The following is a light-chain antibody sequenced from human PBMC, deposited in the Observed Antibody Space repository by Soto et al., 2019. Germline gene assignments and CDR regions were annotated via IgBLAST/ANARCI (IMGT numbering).Light chain of an antibody. CDR2: GAS. CDR1: QSVSSN. J-gene: IGKJ2*01. CDR3: QQYNNWPFGNT. V-gene: IGKV3-15*01. Sequence: EIVMTQPPATLSVSPGERATLSCRASQSVSSNLAWYQQKPGQAPRLLIYGASTRATGIPARFSGSVSGTEFTLTISSLQSEDFAVYYCQQYNNWPFGNTVGQGTKLEIK.